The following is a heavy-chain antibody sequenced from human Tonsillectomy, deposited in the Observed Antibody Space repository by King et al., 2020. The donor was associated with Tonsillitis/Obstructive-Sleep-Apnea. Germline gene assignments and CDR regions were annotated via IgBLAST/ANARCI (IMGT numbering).Heavy chain of an antibody. CDR3: ARWGYCSGGSCYPDAFDI. D-gene: IGHD2-15*01. CDR1: GYTFTGYY. CDR2: INPDSGGT. J-gene: IGHJ3*02. V-gene: IGHV1-2*06. Sequence: QLVQSGAAVKKPGASVKVSCKASGYTFTGYYIHWVRQAPGQGLEWMGRINPDSGGTNYAQKFQGRVTMTRDTTISTAYMERTRLRSDDTAVYYCARWGYCSGGSCYPDAFDIWGQGTLVTVSS.